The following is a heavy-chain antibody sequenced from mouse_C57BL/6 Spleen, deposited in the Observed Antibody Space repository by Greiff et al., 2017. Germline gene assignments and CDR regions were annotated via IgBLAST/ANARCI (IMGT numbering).Heavy chain of an antibody. D-gene: IGHD2-3*01. J-gene: IGHJ4*01. V-gene: IGHV5-4*03. CDR1: GFTFSSYA. Sequence: EVKVVESGGGLVKPGASLKLSCAASGFTFSSYAMSWVRQTPEKRLEWVATLSDGGSYTYYPDNVKGRFTIATDNAKNNLYLQMSHLKSEDTAMYYCARVHDGGDYAMDYWGQGTSVTVSS. CDR3: ARVHDGGDYAMDY. CDR2: LSDGGSYT.